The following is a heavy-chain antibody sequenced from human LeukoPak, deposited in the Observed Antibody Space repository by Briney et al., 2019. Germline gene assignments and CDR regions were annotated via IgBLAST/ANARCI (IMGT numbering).Heavy chain of an antibody. V-gene: IGHV3-7*01. CDR2: IKQDGSEK. J-gene: IGHJ4*02. Sequence: GGSLRLSCAASGFTFSSYGVHWVRQAPGKGLEWVANIKQDGSEKYYVDSVKGRFTISRDNAKNSLYLQMNSLRAEDTAVYYCARGGGVHAHWGQGTLVTVSS. CDR1: GFTFSSYG. D-gene: IGHD3-16*01. CDR3: ARGGGVHAH.